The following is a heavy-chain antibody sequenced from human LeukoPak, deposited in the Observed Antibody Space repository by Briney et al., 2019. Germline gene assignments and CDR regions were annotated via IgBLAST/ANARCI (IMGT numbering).Heavy chain of an antibody. D-gene: IGHD2-15*01. CDR1: GYTFTGYY. J-gene: IGHJ4*02. CDR3: ARDDVVVAANPDY. CDR2: IKPNSGGT. V-gene: IGHV1-2*02. Sequence: SVKVSCKASGYTFTGYYMHWVRQAPGQGLEWMGWIKPNSGGTKYAQKLHGRVTMTTDTSTSTAYMELRSLRSDDTAVYYCARDDVVVAANPDYWGQGTLVTVSS.